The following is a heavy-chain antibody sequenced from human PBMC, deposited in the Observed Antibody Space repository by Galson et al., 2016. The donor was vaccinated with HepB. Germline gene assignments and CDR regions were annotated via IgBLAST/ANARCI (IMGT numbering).Heavy chain of an antibody. J-gene: IGHJ5*02. CDR2: LYYTGSS. V-gene: IGHV4-59*01. CDR3: ARGDFSGTYYEYIWFDP. Sequence: ETLSLTCSVSGDSISGYYWNWIRQPPGKGLQWPGYLYYTGSSHFHPSFRSRVTISVDTSKNQFSMRMTSVTAADTAVYYCARGDFSGTYYEYIWFDPWGPGTLVTVSS. D-gene: IGHD3-3*01. CDR1: GDSISGYY.